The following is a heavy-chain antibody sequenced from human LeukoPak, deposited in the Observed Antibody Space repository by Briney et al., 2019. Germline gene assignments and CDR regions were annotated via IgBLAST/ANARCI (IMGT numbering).Heavy chain of an antibody. CDR1: GFTFSSYG. D-gene: IGHD4-17*01. CDR2: ISGSGGRT. V-gene: IGHV3-23*01. Sequence: GGSLRLSCAASGFTFSSYGMSWVRQAPGKGLEWVSAISGSGGRTYCADSVKGRFIISRDNSKNTLSLQMNSLRAEDTAVYYCAKDSEDDFGDYLDYWGQGTLVTVSS. CDR3: AKDSEDDFGDYLDY. J-gene: IGHJ4*02.